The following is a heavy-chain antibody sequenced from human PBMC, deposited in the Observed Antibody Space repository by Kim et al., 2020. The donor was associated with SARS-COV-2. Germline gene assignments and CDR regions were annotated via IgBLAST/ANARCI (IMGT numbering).Heavy chain of an antibody. J-gene: IGHJ4*02. CDR3: AGHFRGTANRFLRLCQFDY. CDR1: GASISSSGYY. D-gene: IGHD5-18*01. CDR2: GYYTGRT. Sequence: SETLSLTCTVSGASISSSGYYWGWIRQPPGQGLVWIGSGYYTGRTYYNPSIKRRVTISVDTSNNQFSLRLSSVTAADTGGYYRAGHFRGTANRFLRLCQFDYWGQGTLVTVSS. V-gene: IGHV4-39*01.